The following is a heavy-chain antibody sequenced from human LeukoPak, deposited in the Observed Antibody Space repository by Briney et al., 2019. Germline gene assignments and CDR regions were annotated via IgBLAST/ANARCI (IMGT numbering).Heavy chain of an antibody. J-gene: IGHJ6*03. CDR1: GYTFTSYA. D-gene: IGHD2-21*01. CDR2: IIPIFGTA. V-gene: IGHV1-69*13. Sequence: ASVKVSCKASGYTFTSYAISWVRQAPGQGLEWMGGIIPIFGTANYAQKFQGRVTITADESTSTAYMELSSLRSEDTAVYYCARECRPQSYCGGFPYYYYYMDVWGKGTTVTVSS. CDR3: ARECRPQSYCGGFPYYYYYMDV.